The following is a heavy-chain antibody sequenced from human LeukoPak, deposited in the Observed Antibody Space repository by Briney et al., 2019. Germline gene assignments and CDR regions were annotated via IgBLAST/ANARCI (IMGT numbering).Heavy chain of an antibody. CDR1: GFTFSSYA. CDR2: MSYDGSNK. CDR3: AGDSYYYDSSGTYY. D-gene: IGHD3-22*01. V-gene: IGHV3-30-3*01. Sequence: GGSLRLSCAASGFTFSSYAMHWVRQAPGKGLEWVAVMSYDGSNKYYADSVKGRFTISRDNSKNTLYLQMNSLRAEDTAVYYCAGDSYYYDSSGTYYWGQGTLVTVSS. J-gene: IGHJ4*02.